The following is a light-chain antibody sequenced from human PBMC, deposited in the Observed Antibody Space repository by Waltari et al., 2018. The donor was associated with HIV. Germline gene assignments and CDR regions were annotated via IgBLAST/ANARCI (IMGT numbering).Light chain of an antibody. V-gene: IGLV2-8*01. CDR1: SSDVGGYNY. CDR3: SSYAGSNNYVV. Sequence: QSALTQPPSASGSPGQPVTIACTGTSSDVGGYNYVSWYQQYPGKAPKLMIYEVTKRPSGGPDRFSGSQSGNTASLTVSGLQAEDEADYYCSSYAGSNNYVVFGGGTRLTVL. J-gene: IGLJ2*01. CDR2: EVT.